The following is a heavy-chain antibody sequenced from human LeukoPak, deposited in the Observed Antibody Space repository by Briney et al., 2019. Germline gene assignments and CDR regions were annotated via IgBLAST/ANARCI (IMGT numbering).Heavy chain of an antibody. Sequence: ASVKVSCKASGYTFTNYGISWVRQAPGQGLEWMGWISAYNGNTEYAQEVQGRVTMTTDTSTSTAYMELRSLRSDDTAVYYCARQGYGGHSRGAADYWGQGTLVTVSS. V-gene: IGHV1-18*01. J-gene: IGHJ4*02. CDR2: ISAYNGNT. CDR3: ARQGYGGHSRGAADY. D-gene: IGHD4-23*01. CDR1: GYTFTNYG.